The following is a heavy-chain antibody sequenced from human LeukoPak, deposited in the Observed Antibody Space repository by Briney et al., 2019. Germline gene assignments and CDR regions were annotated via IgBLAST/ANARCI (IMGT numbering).Heavy chain of an antibody. CDR3: AREVQYYYDSSGYYWYYFDY. CDR2: INPNSGGT. V-gene: IGHV1-2*02. J-gene: IGHJ4*02. D-gene: IGHD3-22*01. CDR1: GYTFTGYY. Sequence: ASVKVSCKASGYTFTGYYMHWVRQAPGQGLEWMGWINPNSGGTNYAQKFQGRVTMTRDTSISTAYMELRSLRSDDTAVYYCAREVQYYYDSSGYYWYYFDYWGQGTLVTVSS.